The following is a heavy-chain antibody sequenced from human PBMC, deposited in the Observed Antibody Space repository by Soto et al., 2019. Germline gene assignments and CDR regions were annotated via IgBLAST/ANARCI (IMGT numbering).Heavy chain of an antibody. CDR1: GFTFSTYA. J-gene: IGHJ6*02. CDR2: IGESGTPT. D-gene: IGHD2-2*01. CDR3: ARYIPGVRYYGMDA. V-gene: IGHV3-23*01. Sequence: SLRLSCAASGFTFSTYAMKCVRQAPGKGLEWVSLIGESGTPTYYADSVKGRFTISRDNSGNTLFLEMYSLRAEDTAVYYCARYIPGVRYYGMDAWGQGTTVTVSS.